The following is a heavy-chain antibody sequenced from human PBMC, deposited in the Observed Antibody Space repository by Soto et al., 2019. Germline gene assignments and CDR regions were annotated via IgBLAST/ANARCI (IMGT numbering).Heavy chain of an antibody. Sequence: ESGPTLVNPTQTLTLTCTFSGFSLSTSGVGVAWIRQPPGKALEGLALIYWDDDKRYRPSLEGRLTIPKNTPKNHVVLTITNRASVDTATYYCTYLLCSGGSGYCFSFSGMDVWGQGTTVTVSS. CDR2: IYWDDDK. D-gene: IGHD2-15*01. CDR3: TYLLCSGGSGYCFSFSGMDV. CDR1: GFSLSTSGVG. V-gene: IGHV2-5*02. J-gene: IGHJ6*02.